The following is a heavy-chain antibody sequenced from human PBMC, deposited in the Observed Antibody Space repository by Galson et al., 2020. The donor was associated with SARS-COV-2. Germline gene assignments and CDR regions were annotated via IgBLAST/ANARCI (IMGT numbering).Heavy chain of an antibody. V-gene: IGHV4-39*07. CDR3: ARHYGRRNYYYYYMDV. J-gene: IGHJ6*03. Sequence: SETLSLTCTVSGGSFSSSSFHWGWIRQPPGKGLEWIGTIYYNGTTYYKPSLRSRVAISVDTSKTQFSLRLSSVTAADAAVYYCARHYGRRNYYYYYMDVWGKGTTVTVSS. CDR1: GGSFSSSSFH. D-gene: IGHD4-17*01. CDR2: IYYNGTT.